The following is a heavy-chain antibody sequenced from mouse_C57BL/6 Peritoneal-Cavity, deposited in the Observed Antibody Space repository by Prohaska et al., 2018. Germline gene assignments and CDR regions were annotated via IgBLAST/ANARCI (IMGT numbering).Heavy chain of an antibody. CDR1: GYPFTSYW. CDR2: IDPADSYT. J-gene: IGHJ3*01. CDR3: AKQLRLRGFAY. V-gene: IGHV1-50*01. D-gene: IGHD3-2*02. Sequence: QVQLQQPGAELVKPGASVKLSCKSSGYPFTSYWMQWVKQRPGQGLEWIGEIDPADSYTNYNQKFKGKATLTVDTSSSTAYMQLSSLTSEDSAVYYCAKQLRLRGFAYWGQGTLVTVSA.